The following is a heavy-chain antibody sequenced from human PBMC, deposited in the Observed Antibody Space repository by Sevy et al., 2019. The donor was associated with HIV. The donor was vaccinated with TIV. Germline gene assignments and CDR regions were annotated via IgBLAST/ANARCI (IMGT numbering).Heavy chain of an antibody. D-gene: IGHD3-3*01. CDR3: ARHPYYYFWSGYYLSPGWFDP. CDR1: GGSISSSSYY. J-gene: IGHJ5*02. V-gene: IGHV4-39*01. Sequence: SETLSLTYTVSGGSISSSSYYWGWIRQPPGKGLEWIGSIYYSGSTYYNPSLKSRVTISVDTSKNQFSLKLSSVTAADTSVYYCARHPYYYFWSGYYLSPGWFDPWGQGTLVTVSS. CDR2: IYYSGST.